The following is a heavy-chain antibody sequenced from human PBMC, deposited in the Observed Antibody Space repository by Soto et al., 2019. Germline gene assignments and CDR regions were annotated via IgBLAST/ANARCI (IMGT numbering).Heavy chain of an antibody. J-gene: IGHJ5*01. CDR1: GWSISRGRYY. CDR2: SYHSRNT. D-gene: IGHD3-3*01. V-gene: IGHV4-31*03. CDR3: SRFDHRCLAWLFNDS. Sequence: QTLSLPFSVSGWSISRGRYYCNWLRQHPGKGLEGIGYSYHSRNTYYKPSLKSRSSIYLYKSKNQFSVKLNSVTVADTAVYYCSRFDHRCLAWLFNDSWG.